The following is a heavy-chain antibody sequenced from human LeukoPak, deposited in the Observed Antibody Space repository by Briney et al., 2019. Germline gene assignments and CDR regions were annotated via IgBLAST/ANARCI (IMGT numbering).Heavy chain of an antibody. J-gene: IGHJ4*02. CDR1: GFTFSDYY. CDR2: IRSSSSTI. Sequence: GGSLRLSCATSGFTFSDYYMNWVRQAPGKGLEWVSYIRSSSSTIYYADSVKGRFTISRDNARNSLYLQMDSLRAEDTAVYYCTRDPEALDYWGQGTLVTVSS. V-gene: IGHV3-11*04. CDR3: TRDPEALDY.